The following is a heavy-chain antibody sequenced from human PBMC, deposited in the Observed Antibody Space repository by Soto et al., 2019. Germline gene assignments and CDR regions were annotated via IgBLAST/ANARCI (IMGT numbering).Heavy chain of an antibody. CDR1: GFTFRSYA. D-gene: IGHD2-2*02. V-gene: IGHV3-64D*06. CDR2: ITSNGGST. CDR3: VKDYIGGGDY. J-gene: IGHJ4*02. Sequence: GGSRRLSCSASGFTFRSYAMNWIRQAPGKGLEYVSAITSNGGSTYYADSVKGRFTISRDNSKNTLYLQMSSLRPEDTAVYYFVKDYIGGGDYWGQGTLVTVSS.